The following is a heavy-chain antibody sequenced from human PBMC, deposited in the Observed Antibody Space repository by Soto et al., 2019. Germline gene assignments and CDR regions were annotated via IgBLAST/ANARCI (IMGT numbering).Heavy chain of an antibody. CDR1: GGTFSSDA. CDR2: LIPILGTT. J-gene: IGHJ4*02. D-gene: IGHD6-19*01. V-gene: IGHV1-69*01. CDR3: ARASGYVSGWYHDY. Sequence: QVQLVQSGAEVRKPGSSVKVSCKASGGTFSSDAVSWVRQAPGQGLEWMGGLIPILGTTHYAQKFQGRVTITADASTITADMELSSLRSDDTAVYYCARASGYVSGWYHDYWGQGTRVTVSS.